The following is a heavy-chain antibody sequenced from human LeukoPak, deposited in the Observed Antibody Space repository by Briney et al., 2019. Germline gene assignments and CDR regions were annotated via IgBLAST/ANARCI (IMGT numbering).Heavy chain of an antibody. J-gene: IGHJ4*02. CDR2: IYYSGST. CDR3: ARQVAAAGNLLDY. CDR1: GGSISSGDYY. Sequence: SETLSPTCTVSGGSISSGDYYWSWIRQPPGKGLEWIGYIYYSGSTYYNPSLKSRVTISVDTSKNQFSLKLSSVTAADTAVYYCARQVAAAGNLLDYWGQGTLVTVSS. V-gene: IGHV4-30-4*01. D-gene: IGHD6-13*01.